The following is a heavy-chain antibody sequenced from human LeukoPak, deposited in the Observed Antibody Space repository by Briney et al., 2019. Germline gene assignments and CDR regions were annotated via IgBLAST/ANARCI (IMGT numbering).Heavy chain of an antibody. CDR3: ARSGITPLNY. V-gene: IGHV3-7*01. D-gene: IGHD1-14*01. CDR2: IKQDGSEK. Sequence: GGSLGLSCAASGFIFSTYWMSWVRQAPGKGLEWVANIKQDGSEKYYVDSVKGRFTISRDNAKNSLYLQMNSLRAEDTAVYYCARSGITPLNYWGQGTLVTVSS. CDR1: GFIFSTYW. J-gene: IGHJ4*02.